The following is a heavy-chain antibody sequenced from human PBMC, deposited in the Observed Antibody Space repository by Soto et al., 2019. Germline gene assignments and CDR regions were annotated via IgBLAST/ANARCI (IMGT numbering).Heavy chain of an antibody. CDR1: GYTFTSYY. D-gene: IGHD5-18*01. J-gene: IGHJ6*02. CDR2: INPSGDST. V-gene: IGHV1-46*01. Sequence: ASVKVSCKASGYTFTSYYMHWVRQAPGQGLEWMGIINPSGDSTIYAQKFQGRVTMTTDTSTSTVYMDLSSLRSEDTAVYYCARWWVGDTTMITIPYYFHYGMDVWRQGTTVTVSS. CDR3: ARWWVGDTTMITIPYYFHYGMDV.